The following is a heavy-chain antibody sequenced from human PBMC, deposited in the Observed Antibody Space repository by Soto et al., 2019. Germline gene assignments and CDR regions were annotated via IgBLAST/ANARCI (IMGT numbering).Heavy chain of an antibody. V-gene: IGHV1-18*01. CDR3: ARDQGTYSSGPNY. CDR1: GYGFTTYG. D-gene: IGHD6-25*01. J-gene: IGHJ4*02. Sequence: ASVKVSCKASGYGFTTYGTNWVRQAPGQGLEWMGWISPYNGHTKYVQKLQVRVTMTTDTSTSTAYMELRSLRSDDTAVYYCARDQGTYSSGPNYWGQGTLVTVSS. CDR2: ISPYNGHT.